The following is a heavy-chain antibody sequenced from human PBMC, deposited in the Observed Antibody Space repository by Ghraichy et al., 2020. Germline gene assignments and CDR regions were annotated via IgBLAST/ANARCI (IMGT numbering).Heavy chain of an antibody. Sequence: GSLRLSCAASGFTFSSYGMHWVRQAPGKGLEWVAVISYDGSNKYYADSVKGRFTISRDNSKNTLYLQMNSLRAEDTAVYYCAKGWSAVAKDAFDIWGQGTMVTVSS. CDR2: ISYDGSNK. J-gene: IGHJ3*02. V-gene: IGHV3-30*18. CDR1: GFTFSSYG. D-gene: IGHD6-19*01. CDR3: AKGWSAVAKDAFDI.